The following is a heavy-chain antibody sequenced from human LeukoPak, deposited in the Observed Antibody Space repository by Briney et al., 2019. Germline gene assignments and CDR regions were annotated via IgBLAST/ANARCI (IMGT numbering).Heavy chain of an antibody. V-gene: IGHV4-38-2*02. CDR1: NYSISNGLY. J-gene: IGHJ6*03. CDR3: ARGTYGYYMDV. CDR2: IYRSGST. D-gene: IGHD4-17*01. Sequence: SETLSRTCSGSNYSISNGLYWGWLRQPPGKGLEWIGSIYRSGSTFYNPSLKSRVTISLDTSKNQFSLKLSSVTAADTAVYFCARGTYGYYMDVWGKGTTVTLCS.